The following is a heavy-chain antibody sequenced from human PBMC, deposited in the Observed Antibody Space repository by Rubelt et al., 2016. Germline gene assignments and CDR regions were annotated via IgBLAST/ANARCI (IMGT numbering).Heavy chain of an antibody. CDR2: INPNSGGT. Sequence: INPNSGGTNYAQKLQGRVTMTRDTSISTAYMELSRLRSDDTAVYYCATFYGSGYYVFDYWGQGTLVTVSS. J-gene: IGHJ4*02. D-gene: IGHD3-22*01. CDR3: ATFYGSGYYVFDY. V-gene: IGHV1-2*02.